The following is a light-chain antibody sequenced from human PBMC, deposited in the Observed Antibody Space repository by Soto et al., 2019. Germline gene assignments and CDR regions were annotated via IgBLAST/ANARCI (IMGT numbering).Light chain of an antibody. CDR3: SSYTSSSTLLYV. V-gene: IGLV2-14*01. J-gene: IGLJ1*01. CDR1: SSDVGGYNH. Sequence: QLVLTQPASVSGSPGQSITISCTGTSSDVGGYNHVSWYQQYPGKAPKVIIYELSNRPSGISNRFSGSKSGNTASLTISGLQAEXXAXYXCSSYTSSSTLLYVFGTGTKLTVL. CDR2: ELS.